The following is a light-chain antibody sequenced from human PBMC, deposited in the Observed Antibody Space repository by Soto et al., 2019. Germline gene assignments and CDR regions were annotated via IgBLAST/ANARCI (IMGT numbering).Light chain of an antibody. CDR3: LKHNSYPRT. CDR1: QRVGSSY. V-gene: IGKV3-20*01. J-gene: IGKJ1*01. Sequence: VLTQSPGTLSLSPGDSATLSCRGSQRVGSSYLAWYQHKTDQAPRLLIYGESGRATGTPDRFSGSGSGTELNLTISRLQPEDFATYYCLKHNSYPRTCGQGTKVDIK. CDR2: GES.